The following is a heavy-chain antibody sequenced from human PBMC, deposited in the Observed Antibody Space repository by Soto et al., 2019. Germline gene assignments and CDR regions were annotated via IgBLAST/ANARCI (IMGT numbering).Heavy chain of an antibody. CDR2: IYYSGST. V-gene: IGHV4-31*03. CDR1: GGSISSGGYY. CDR3: ARDSSNSQYCSGGSCSDYYYMDV. D-gene: IGHD2-15*01. J-gene: IGHJ6*03. Sequence: SETLSLTCTVSGGSISSGGYYWSWIRQHPGKGLEWIGYIYYSGSTYYNPSLKSRVTISVDTSKNQFSLKLSSVTAADTAVYYCARDSSNSQYCSGGSCSDYYYMDVWGKGTTVTVSS.